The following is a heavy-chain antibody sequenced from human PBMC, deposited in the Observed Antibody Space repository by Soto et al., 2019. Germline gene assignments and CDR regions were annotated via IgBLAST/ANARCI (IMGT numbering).Heavy chain of an antibody. Sequence: EVQLVESGGGLVKPGGSLRLSCAASGFTFSSYSMNWVRQAPGKGLEWVSSISSSSSYIYYADSVKGRFTISRDNAENSLYLQMNSLRAEDTAVYYCARSRIAADWFDPWGQGTLVTVSS. V-gene: IGHV3-21*01. CDR1: GFTFSSYS. J-gene: IGHJ5*02. D-gene: IGHD6-13*01. CDR2: ISSSSSYI. CDR3: ARSRIAADWFDP.